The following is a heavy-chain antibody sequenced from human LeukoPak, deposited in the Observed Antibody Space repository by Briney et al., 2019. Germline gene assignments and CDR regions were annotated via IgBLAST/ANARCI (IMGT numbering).Heavy chain of an antibody. CDR3: AGCAGNSCYFDY. D-gene: IGHD1-1*01. CDR1: GFSFISYW. J-gene: IGHJ4*02. Sequence: PGGSLRLSCAASGFSFISYWMSWVRQAPGKGLEWVANIKQDGSAKNYVDSVKGRFTISRDNAKNSLYLQSNSLRAEDTAVYYCAGCAGNSCYFDYWGQGTLVIVSS. V-gene: IGHV3-7*01. CDR2: IKQDGSAK.